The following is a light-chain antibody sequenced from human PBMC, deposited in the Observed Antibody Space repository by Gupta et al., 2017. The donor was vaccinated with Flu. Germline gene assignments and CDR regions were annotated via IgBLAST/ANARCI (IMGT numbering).Light chain of an antibody. J-gene: IGLJ1*01. CDR1: SSDVGGYNL. CDR2: EVN. Sequence: QSALSQPASVSGSPGQSITISCTGTSSDVGGYNLVSWYQQYPGRAPKLLIYEVNKRPSWVSNRFSCYKSGNKASPQTAGLQSDDEADDYCCWSEVVRDRQLFGGGTKVTVL. CDR3: CWSEVVRDRQL. V-gene: IGLV2-23*02.